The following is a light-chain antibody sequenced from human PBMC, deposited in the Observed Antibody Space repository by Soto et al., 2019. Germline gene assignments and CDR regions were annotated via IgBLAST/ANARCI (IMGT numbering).Light chain of an antibody. Sequence: AIQMTQSPSSLSASVGDRVTITCRASQRIRDELGWYQQKAGKAPNLLLSAASRLQSAVPSRFSGRGYGTDFTLTMTSLQAEDFPTYYGLEEYDYSRTFGQGTKVDIK. CDR2: AAS. CDR1: QRIRDE. J-gene: IGKJ1*01. V-gene: IGKV1-6*01. CDR3: LEEYDYSRT.